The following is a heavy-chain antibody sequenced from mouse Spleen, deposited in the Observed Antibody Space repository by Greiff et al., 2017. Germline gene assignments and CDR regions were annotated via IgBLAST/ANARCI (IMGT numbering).Heavy chain of an antibody. CDR3: ARLLRYGNYFDY. V-gene: IGHV3-2*02. CDR2: ISYSGST. Sequence: ESGPGLVKPSQSLSLTCTVTGYSITSDYAWNWIRQFPGNKLEWMGYISYSGSTSYNPSLKSRISITRDTSKNQFFLQLNSVTTEDTATYYCARLLRYGNYFDYWGQGTTLTVSS. D-gene: IGHD1-1*01. CDR1: GYSITSDYA. J-gene: IGHJ2*01.